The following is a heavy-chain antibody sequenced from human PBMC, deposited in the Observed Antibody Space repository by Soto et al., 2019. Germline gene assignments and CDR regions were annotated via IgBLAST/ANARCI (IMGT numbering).Heavy chain of an antibody. D-gene: IGHD3-9*01. CDR1: GFTFSSYA. V-gene: IGHV3-23*01. CDR3: AKVEVARLRYFDWLRVSNYYGMDV. CDR2: ISGSGGST. Sequence: HPGGSLRLSCAASGFTFSSYAMSWVRQAPGKGLEWVSAISGSGGSTYYADSVKGRFTISRDNSKNTLYLQMNSLRAEDTAVYYCAKVEVARLRYFDWLRVSNYYGMDVWGQGTTVTVSS. J-gene: IGHJ6*02.